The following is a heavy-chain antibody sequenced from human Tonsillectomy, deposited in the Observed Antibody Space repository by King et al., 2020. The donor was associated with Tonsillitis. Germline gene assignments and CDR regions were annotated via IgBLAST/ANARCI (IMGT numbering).Heavy chain of an antibody. D-gene: IGHD2-8*01. Sequence: QLVQSGAEVKKPGSSVKVSCKASGGSFSSYAISWVRQAPGQGLEWMGGIIPIFGTANYAQKFQGRVTIAADESTSTAYMELSSLRYQDRAVYFCARAGNHCTNGVRYTRGYYLYYMDVWGTGTTVTVSS. CDR2: IIPIFGTA. J-gene: IGHJ6*03. CDR3: ARAGNHCTNGVRYTRGYYLYYMDV. CDR1: GGSFSSYA. V-gene: IGHV1-69*01.